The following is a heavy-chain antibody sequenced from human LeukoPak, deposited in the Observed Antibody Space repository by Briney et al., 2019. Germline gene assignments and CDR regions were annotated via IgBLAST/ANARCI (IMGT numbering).Heavy chain of an antibody. Sequence: SETLSLTCNVSGGSISSYYWSWIRQPPGKGLEWIGEINHSGSTNYNPSLKSRVTISVDTSKNQFSLKLSSVTAADTAVYYCARHGTFAYCGGDCYPRGWFDPWGQGTLVTVSS. CDR3: ARHGTFAYCGGDCYPRGWFDP. V-gene: IGHV4-34*01. CDR1: GGSISSYY. J-gene: IGHJ5*02. D-gene: IGHD2-21*02. CDR2: INHSGST.